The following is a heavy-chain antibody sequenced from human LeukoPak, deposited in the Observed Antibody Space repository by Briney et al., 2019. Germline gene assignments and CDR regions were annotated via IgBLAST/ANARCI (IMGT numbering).Heavy chain of an antibody. CDR2: LKSKTDGGTT. J-gene: IGHJ4*02. CDR1: GFTLSNAW. D-gene: IGHD3-3*01. CDR3: STYYDFWSGYYTY. Sequence: GGSLRLSCAASGFTLSNAWMSWVRQAPGKGLEWVGRLKSKTDGGTTDYAAPVKGRFTISRDDSKNTLYLQMNSLKTEDTAVYYCSTYYDFWSGYYTYWGQGTLVTVSS. V-gene: IGHV3-15*01.